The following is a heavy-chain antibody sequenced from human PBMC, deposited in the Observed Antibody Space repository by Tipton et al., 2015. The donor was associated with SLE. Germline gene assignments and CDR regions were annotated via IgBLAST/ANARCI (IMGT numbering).Heavy chain of an antibody. V-gene: IGHV3-23*01. CDR2: ISGSGGTT. Sequence: SLRLSCAASGFTFTNFAMSWVRQAPGKGLEWVSAISGSGGTTYYADSVKGRFTISRDNSKNRLYLQMNSLRVEDTAVYFCAKELWQLVLFDYWGQGTLVTVSS. CDR1: GFTFTNFA. CDR3: AKELWQLVLFDY. J-gene: IGHJ4*02. D-gene: IGHD6-6*01.